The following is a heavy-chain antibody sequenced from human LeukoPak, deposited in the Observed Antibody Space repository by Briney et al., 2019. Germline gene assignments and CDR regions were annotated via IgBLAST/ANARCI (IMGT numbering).Heavy chain of an antibody. D-gene: IGHD3-3*02. Sequence: GGSLRLSCAASEFPVSSNYMSWVRQAPGKGLEWVSVIYSGGRTYYADSVKGRFTISRDNSKNTLHLQMNSLRAEDMAVYYCTRDSLFGVVSESNGPFDYWGQGTLVTVSS. V-gene: IGHV3-66*02. J-gene: IGHJ4*02. CDR3: TRDSLFGVVSESNGPFDY. CDR2: IYSGGRT. CDR1: EFPVSSNY.